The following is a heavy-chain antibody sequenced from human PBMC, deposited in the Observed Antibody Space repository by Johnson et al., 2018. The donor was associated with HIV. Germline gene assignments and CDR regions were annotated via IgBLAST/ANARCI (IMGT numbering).Heavy chain of an antibody. J-gene: IGHJ3*02. CDR2: IYWNGVRT. V-gene: IGHV3-20*04. Sequence: VQLVESGGGVVQPGRSLRLSCAASGFTFSSYAMHWVRQAPGKGLEWVSGIYWNGVRTTYADSVKDRFTISRDNAKNSLYLQMNGLRAEDTALYYCARRINYDSSGVYLGDAFDIWGQGTMVNVSS. CDR3: ARRINYDSSGVYLGDAFDI. CDR1: GFTFSSYA. D-gene: IGHD3-22*01.